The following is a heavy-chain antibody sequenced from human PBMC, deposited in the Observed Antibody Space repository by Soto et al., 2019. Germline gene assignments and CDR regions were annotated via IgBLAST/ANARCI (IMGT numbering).Heavy chain of an antibody. CDR3: ARGAEGWAHLDY. J-gene: IGHJ4*02. V-gene: IGHV4-31*03. CDR1: GGSISSGGFY. CDR2: IYYSGGT. Sequence: SETLSLTCTFSGGSISSGGFYWSWIRQHPGKGLEWIGYIYYSGGTYYNPSLKSRLIISVDATRSQFSLNLSSVTAADTAVYHCARGAEGWAHLDYWGQGILVTVSS.